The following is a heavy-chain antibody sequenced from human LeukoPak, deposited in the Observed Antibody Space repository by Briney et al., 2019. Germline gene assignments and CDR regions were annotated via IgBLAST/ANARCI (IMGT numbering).Heavy chain of an antibody. Sequence: PGGSLRLSCVVSGFTFSDSWMHWVRQAPGNGLVWVSRINTDGSITSYAESVRGRFTISRDNAKNTVLLQMNSLRAEDTAVYYCARDRRCSDSDCTPGDDFDYWGQGTLVTVSS. CDR1: GFTFSDSW. D-gene: IGHD5-12*01. V-gene: IGHV3-74*01. CDR2: INTDGSIT. J-gene: IGHJ4*02. CDR3: ARDRRCSDSDCTPGDDFDY.